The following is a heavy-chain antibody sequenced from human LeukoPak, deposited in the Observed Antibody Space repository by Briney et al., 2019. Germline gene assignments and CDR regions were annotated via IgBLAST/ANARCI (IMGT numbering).Heavy chain of an antibody. CDR1: GFTVSSNY. CDR3: ARDQATHYFDY. V-gene: IGHV3-53*01. J-gene: IGHJ4*02. Sequence: GGSLRLSCAASGFTVSSNYMSWVRQAPGKGLEWVSVIYSGGRTYYADSVKGRFTISRDNSKNTLYLQMNSLRAEDTAVYYCARDQATHYFDYWGQGTLVTVSP. CDR2: IYSGGRT.